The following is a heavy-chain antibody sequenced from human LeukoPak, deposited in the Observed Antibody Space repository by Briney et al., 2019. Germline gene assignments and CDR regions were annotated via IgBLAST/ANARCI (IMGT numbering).Heavy chain of an antibody. CDR3: TSPTMVRGVTPYYYYMDV. D-gene: IGHD3-10*01. CDR1: GFTFSGSA. CDR2: IRSKANSYAT. J-gene: IGHJ6*03. Sequence: GGSLRLSCAASGFTFSGSAMHWVRQASGQGLEWVGRIRSKANSYATAYAASVRGRFTISRDDSKNTAYLQMNSLKTEDTAVYYCTSPTMVRGVTPYYYYMDVWGKGTTVTVSS. V-gene: IGHV3-73*01.